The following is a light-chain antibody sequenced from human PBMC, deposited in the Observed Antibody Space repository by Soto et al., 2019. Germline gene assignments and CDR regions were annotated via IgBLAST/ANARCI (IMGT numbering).Light chain of an antibody. J-gene: IGKJ3*01. V-gene: IGKV2-28*01. CDR2: LGY. CDR1: QSLLHSNGDTN. CDR3: MQTLQAPKT. Sequence: EIVLTQSPLYLPVTPGEPASISCRSSQSLLHSNGDTNLDWYLQKPGQSPQLLVYLGYNRASGVPGMFSGTGSGADFTLRISRVEAEDVGVYYCMQTLQAPKTFGPGTRVDIK.